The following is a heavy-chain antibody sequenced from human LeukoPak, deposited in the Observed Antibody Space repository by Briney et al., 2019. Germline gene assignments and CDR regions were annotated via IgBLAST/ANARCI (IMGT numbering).Heavy chain of an antibody. CDR3: ARAGGPGTLDY. CDR2: IKEDGSEK. CDR1: GFTFSSYS. J-gene: IGHJ4*02. Sequence: PGGSLRLSCAASGFTFSSYSMNWVRQAPGKGLEWVANIKEDGSEKYYVDSVKGRFTISRDNAKNSLYLQMNSLRVEDTAVYYCARAGGPGTLDYWGQGTLVTVSS. V-gene: IGHV3-7*01. D-gene: IGHD3-16*01.